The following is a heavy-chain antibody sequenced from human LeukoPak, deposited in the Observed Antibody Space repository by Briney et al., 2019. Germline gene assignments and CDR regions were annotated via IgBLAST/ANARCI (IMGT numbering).Heavy chain of an antibody. CDR3: ASMVRGVIIDDY. V-gene: IGHV3-53*01. Sequence: GGSLRLSCAASGFTVSRNYMSWVRQAPGKGLEWVSVIYSGGTTYYADSVKGRFTVSRDNSKNTLYLQMNSLRAEDTAVYYCASMVRGVIIDDYWGQGTLVTVSS. J-gene: IGHJ4*02. CDR1: GFTVSRNY. D-gene: IGHD3-10*01. CDR2: IYSGGTT.